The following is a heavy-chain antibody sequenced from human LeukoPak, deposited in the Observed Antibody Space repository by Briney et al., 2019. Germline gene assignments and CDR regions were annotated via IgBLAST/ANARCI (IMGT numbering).Heavy chain of an antibody. CDR1: GYTFTNYY. D-gene: IGHD6-13*01. V-gene: IGHV1-2*02. Sequence: ASVKVSCKASGYTFTNYYIHWVRQATGQGLEWMGWINPHSGATNCAQRFQGVVTLTRDTSINTAYMELSGLMSGDTAMYFCARDRGYSIGWYWIDYWGQGTLVTVSS. J-gene: IGHJ4*02. CDR3: ARDRGYSIGWYWIDY. CDR2: INPHSGAT.